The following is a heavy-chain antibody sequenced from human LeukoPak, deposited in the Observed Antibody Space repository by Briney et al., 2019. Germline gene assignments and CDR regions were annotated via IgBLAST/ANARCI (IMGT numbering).Heavy chain of an antibody. V-gene: IGHV1-69*13. CDR3: ARGSYGLYYYYMDV. D-gene: IGHD5-18*01. CDR1: GGTFSSYA. J-gene: IGHJ6*03. CDR2: IIPIFGTA. Sequence: ASVKVSCKASGGTFSSYAISWVRQAPGQGLEWMGGIIPIFGTANYAQKFQGRVTITADESTSPAYMELSSLRSDDTAVYYCARGSYGLYYYYMDVWGKGTTVTISS.